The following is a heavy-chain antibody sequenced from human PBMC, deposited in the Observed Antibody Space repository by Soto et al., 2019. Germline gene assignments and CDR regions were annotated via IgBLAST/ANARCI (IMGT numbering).Heavy chain of an antibody. CDR1: GASISGFY. Sequence: SETLSLTCTVSGASISGFYWSWIRKSAGKGLEGIGCIYATGTTDYNPPLKPRVMMSVDTYKKQFSLKLKSVTAADTAVYYCVRDGTKTLRDWFDPWGQGISGTVSS. CDR3: VRDGTKTLRDWFDP. D-gene: IGHD1-1*01. CDR2: IYATGTT. V-gene: IGHV4-4*07. J-gene: IGHJ5*02.